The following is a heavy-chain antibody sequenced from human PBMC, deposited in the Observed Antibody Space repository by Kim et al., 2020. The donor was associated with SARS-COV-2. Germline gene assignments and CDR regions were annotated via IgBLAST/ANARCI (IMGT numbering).Heavy chain of an antibody. Sequence: YADAVKSRFTISRDNSKNPLYLQLNSLRAEDTAVYYCAIVASKLRFLNFEYWGQGTLVTVSP. J-gene: IGHJ4*02. D-gene: IGHD3-3*01. V-gene: IGHV3-23*01. CDR3: AIVASKLRFLNFEY.